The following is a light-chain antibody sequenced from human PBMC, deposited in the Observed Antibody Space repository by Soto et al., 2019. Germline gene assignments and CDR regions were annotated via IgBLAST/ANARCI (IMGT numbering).Light chain of an antibody. CDR1: QGIRSW. J-gene: IGKJ2*01. V-gene: IGKV1-5*01. CDR2: DAS. Sequence: DIPMTQSPSTLSASVGDRVTITCRASQGIRSWLAWYQQKPGKAPKLLIYDASTLESGVPARFSGSGSGTEFTLTISSLQPDDFATYYCQQYNSYSPTFGQGTKLEIK. CDR3: QQYNSYSPT.